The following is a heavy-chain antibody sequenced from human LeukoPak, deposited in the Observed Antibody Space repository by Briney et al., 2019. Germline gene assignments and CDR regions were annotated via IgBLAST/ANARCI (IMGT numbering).Heavy chain of an antibody. CDR2: VNLQGST. CDR1: GGSISNTNW. V-gene: IGHV4-4*02. Sequence: PSETLSLTCGVSGGSISNTNWWTLVRQPPGKGLEWIGEVNLQGSTNYNPSLKSRVATSVDKSENHISLKLTSVTAADTAVYYCAREGGPYRPLDYSGQGTLVTVAS. J-gene: IGHJ4*02. CDR3: AREGGPYRPLDY.